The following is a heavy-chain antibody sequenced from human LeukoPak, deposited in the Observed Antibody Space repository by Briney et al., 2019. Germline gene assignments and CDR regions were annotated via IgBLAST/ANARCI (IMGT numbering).Heavy chain of an antibody. D-gene: IGHD5-12*01. CDR2: ISGSGGST. V-gene: IGHV3-23*01. Sequence: PGGSLRLSCAASGFTFSSYAMSWVRQAPGKGLEWVSAISGSGGSTYYADSVKGRFTLSRDNSKNTLYLQMNSLRAEDTAVYYCAKDPLIDIVATPDYWGQGTLVTVSS. J-gene: IGHJ4*02. CDR3: AKDPLIDIVATPDY. CDR1: GFTFSSYA.